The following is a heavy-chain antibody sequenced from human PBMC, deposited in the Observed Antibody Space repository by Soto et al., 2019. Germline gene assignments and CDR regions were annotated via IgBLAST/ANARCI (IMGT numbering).Heavy chain of an antibody. Sequence: QVQLQESGPGLVKPSQTLSLTCTVSGGSISSGDYYWSWIRQPPGKGLEWIGYIYYSGSTYYNPPPKSRVTLSVDTSKNPFSLKLSSWTAADTAVYYCARVRITGTTVWFDPWGQGTLVTVSS. V-gene: IGHV4-30-4*01. CDR1: GGSISSGDYY. J-gene: IGHJ5*02. CDR3: ARVRITGTTVWFDP. CDR2: IYYSGST. D-gene: IGHD1-7*01.